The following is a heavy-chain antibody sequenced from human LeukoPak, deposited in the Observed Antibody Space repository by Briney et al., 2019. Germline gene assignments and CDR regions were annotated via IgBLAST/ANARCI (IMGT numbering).Heavy chain of an antibody. D-gene: IGHD3-10*01. CDR3: ARVGLLWFGELPDY. V-gene: IGHV1-2*02. CDR2: INPNSGGT. J-gene: IGHJ4*02. CDR1: GYTSTGYY. Sequence: ASVKVSCKASGYTSTGYYMHWVRQAPGQGLEWMGWINPNSGGTNYAQKFQGRVTMTRDTSISTAYMELSRLRSDDTAVYYCARVGLLWFGELPDYWGQGTLVTVSS.